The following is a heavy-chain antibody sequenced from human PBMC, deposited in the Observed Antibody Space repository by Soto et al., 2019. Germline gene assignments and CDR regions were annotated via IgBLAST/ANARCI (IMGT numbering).Heavy chain of an antibody. CDR3: ARGTRTVIGPVDY. CDR1: GGSISSGGYY. V-gene: IGHV4-31*03. Sequence: PSETLSLTCTVSGGSISSGGYYWSWIRQHPGKGLEWIGYIYYSGSTYYNPSLKSRVTISVDTSKNQFSLKLSSVTAADTAVYYCARGTRTVIGPVDYWGQGTLVTILL. CDR2: IYYSGST. J-gene: IGHJ4*02. D-gene: IGHD4-4*01.